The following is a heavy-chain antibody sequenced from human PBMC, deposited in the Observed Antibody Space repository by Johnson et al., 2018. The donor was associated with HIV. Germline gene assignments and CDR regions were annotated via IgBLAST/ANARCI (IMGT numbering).Heavy chain of an antibody. CDR3: ASGAYSSSLTFDI. Sequence: EQLVESGGGLVQPGGSLRLSCAASGFTFSIYWMTWVRQAPRKGLEWVANIKQDGSEKYYVDSVKGRFTISRDNSKNTLYLQMNSLRVEDTAVYYCASGAYSSSLTFDIWGQGTMVIVSS. CDR1: GFTFSIYW. D-gene: IGHD6-6*01. CDR2: IKQDGSEK. J-gene: IGHJ3*02. V-gene: IGHV3-7*03.